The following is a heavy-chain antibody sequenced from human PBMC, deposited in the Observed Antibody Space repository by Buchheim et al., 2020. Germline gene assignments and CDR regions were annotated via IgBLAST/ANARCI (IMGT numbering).Heavy chain of an antibody. D-gene: IGHD5/OR15-5a*01. J-gene: IGHJ6*02. CDR1: EFTITSYW. CDR3: ARGVYNFRSFYYFYGMDV. CDR2: INEDGSEK. V-gene: IGHV3-7*01. Sequence: EAQLVESGGGLVQPGGSLRLSCAASEFTITSYWMSWVRQAPGKGLEWVANINEDGSEKNYVDSVKGRFTISRDNAKNSLYLQMNRLRVEDTAVYYCARGVYNFRSFYYFYGMDVWGQGTT.